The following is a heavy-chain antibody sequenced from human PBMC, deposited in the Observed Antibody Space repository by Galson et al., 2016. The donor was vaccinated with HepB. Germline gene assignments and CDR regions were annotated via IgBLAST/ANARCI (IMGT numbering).Heavy chain of an antibody. V-gene: IGHV3-11*06. D-gene: IGHD1-26*01. CDR2: ISPTSNDI. J-gene: IGHJ3*01. Sequence: SLRLSCAASGFTFSDYYMSWIRQAPGKGLEWVSYISPTSNDINFADSVVGRFSISSDNAKNSLYLQMNTLGAEDPAVYYCASPSGRFSVHTFDLWGQGTMVTVSS. CDR3: ASPSGRFSVHTFDL. CDR1: GFTFSDYY.